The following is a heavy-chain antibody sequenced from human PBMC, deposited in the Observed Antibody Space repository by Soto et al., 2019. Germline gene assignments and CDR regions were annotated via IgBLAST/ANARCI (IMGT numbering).Heavy chain of an antibody. CDR1: GGSISSSSYY. CDR2: IYYSGST. CDR3: ARGGYDFWSGYYLSTLGGYDY. Sequence: PSETLSLTCTVSGGSISSSSYYWGWIRQPPGKGLEWIGSIYYSGSTYYNPSLKSRVTISVDTSKNQFSLKLSSVTAADTAVYYCARGGYDFWSGYYLSTLGGYDYWGQGTLVTVSS. D-gene: IGHD3-3*01. V-gene: IGHV4-39*01. J-gene: IGHJ4*02.